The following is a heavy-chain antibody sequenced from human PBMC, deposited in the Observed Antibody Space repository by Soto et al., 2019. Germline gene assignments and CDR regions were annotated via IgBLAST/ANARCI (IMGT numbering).Heavy chain of an antibody. J-gene: IGHJ5*02. V-gene: IGHV3-23*01. CDR1: GFTFSTYA. CDR3: AKDSNGYDSPHFDP. CDR2: ISGSGGST. D-gene: IGHD5-12*01. Sequence: LRLSCVGSGFTFSTYAMSWVRQAPGKGLEWVSAISGSGGSTYYADSVKGRFTISRDNSKNTLYLQMNSLRAEDTAVYYCAKDSNGYDSPHFDPWGQGTLVTVSS.